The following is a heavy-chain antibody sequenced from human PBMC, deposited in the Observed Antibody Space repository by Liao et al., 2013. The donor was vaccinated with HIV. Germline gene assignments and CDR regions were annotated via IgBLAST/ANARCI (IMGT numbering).Heavy chain of an antibody. CDR1: GGYMRSFY. CDR2: IYTAGDT. V-gene: IGHV4-4*07. J-gene: IGHJ2*01. Sequence: QMQLQESGPGLVKPSETLSLTCSVSGGYMRSFYWSWIRQPAGKGLEWIGHIYTAGDTKYNPSLKSRVTMSVDTSKNQFSLNLTSLSVADTAIYYCARVYAVSMSSWYFDLWAVAPWSLSPQ. D-gene: IGHD5/OR15-5a*01. CDR3: ARVYAVSMSSWYFDL.